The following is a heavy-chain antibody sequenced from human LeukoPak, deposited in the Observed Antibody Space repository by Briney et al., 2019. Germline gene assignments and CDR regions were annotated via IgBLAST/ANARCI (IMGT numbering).Heavy chain of an antibody. Sequence: SETLSLTCTVSGGSISSGSYYWSWIRQPAGKGLEWIGRIYTSGSTNYNPSLKSRVTISVDTSKNQFSLKLSSVTAADTAVYYCARDLQLWFPPYYYYMDVWGKGTTVTVSS. V-gene: IGHV4-61*02. CDR1: GGSISSGSYY. D-gene: IGHD5-18*01. CDR3: ARDLQLWFPPYYYYMDV. J-gene: IGHJ6*03. CDR2: IYTSGST.